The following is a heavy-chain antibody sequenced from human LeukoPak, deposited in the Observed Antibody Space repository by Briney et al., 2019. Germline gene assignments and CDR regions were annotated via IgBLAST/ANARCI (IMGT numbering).Heavy chain of an antibody. CDR1: GGSISSGGYY. J-gene: IGHJ4*02. Sequence: SQTLSLTCTVSGGSISSGGYYWSWIRQHPGKGLEWIGYIYYSESTSYNPSLKSRVTISVDTSKNQFSLQLSSVTAADTAVYYCARATTVTTPADYWGQGTLVTVSS. D-gene: IGHD4-17*01. CDR2: IYYSEST. V-gene: IGHV4-31*03. CDR3: ARATTVTTPADY.